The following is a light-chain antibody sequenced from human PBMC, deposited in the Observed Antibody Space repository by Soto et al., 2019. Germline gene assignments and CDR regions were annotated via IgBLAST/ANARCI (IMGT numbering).Light chain of an antibody. Sequence: DIVMTQSPDSLAVSLGERATINCKSSQSVLYSYINKNYLAWYQQKPGQPPRLLIYWASGRESGVPDRFSGSGSGTDFTLTISSLQAEDVAVYYCQQYFSAPFTFGPGTKVDIK. CDR1: QSVLYSYINKNY. J-gene: IGKJ3*01. CDR3: QQYFSAPFT. CDR2: WAS. V-gene: IGKV4-1*01.